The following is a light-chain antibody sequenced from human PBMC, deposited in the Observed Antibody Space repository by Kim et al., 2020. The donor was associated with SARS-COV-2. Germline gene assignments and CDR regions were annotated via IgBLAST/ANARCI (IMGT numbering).Light chain of an antibody. CDR3: QQSFTSPWT. J-gene: IGKJ1*01. V-gene: IGKV1-39*01. CDR2: AAS. Sequence: DKVTISCRASQSIPRYLNWYQQKPGKAPKLLIFAASSLESGVPSRFSASVSGTDFTLTINGLQPEDFATYYCQQSFTSPWTFGQGTKVDIK. CDR1: QSIPRY.